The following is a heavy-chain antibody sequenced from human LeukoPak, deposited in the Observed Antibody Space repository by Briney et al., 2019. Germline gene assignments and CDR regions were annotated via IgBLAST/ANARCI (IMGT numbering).Heavy chain of an antibody. CDR3: ARGPYCGGDCYYNWFDP. D-gene: IGHD2-21*02. J-gene: IGHJ5*02. Sequence: SETLSLTCAAYGGSFSGYYWSWIRQPPGKGLEWIGEINHSGSTNYNPSLKSRVTISVDTSKNQFSLKLSSVTAADTAVYYCARGPYCGGDCYYNWFDPWGQGTLVTVSS. V-gene: IGHV4-34*01. CDR1: GGSFSGYY. CDR2: INHSGST.